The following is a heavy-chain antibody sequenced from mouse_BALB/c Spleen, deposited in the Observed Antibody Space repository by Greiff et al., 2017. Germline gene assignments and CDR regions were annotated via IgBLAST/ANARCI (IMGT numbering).Heavy chain of an antibody. J-gene: IGHJ4*01. Sequence: EVKLVESGGGLVQPGGSRKLSCAASGFTFSSFGMHWVRQAPEKGLEWVAYISSGSSTIYYADTVKGRFTISRDNPKNTLFLQMTSLRSEDTAMYYCARDPLDAMDYWGQGTSVTVSS. CDR1: GFTFSSFG. CDR3: ARDPLDAMDY. CDR2: ISSGSSTI. V-gene: IGHV5-17*02.